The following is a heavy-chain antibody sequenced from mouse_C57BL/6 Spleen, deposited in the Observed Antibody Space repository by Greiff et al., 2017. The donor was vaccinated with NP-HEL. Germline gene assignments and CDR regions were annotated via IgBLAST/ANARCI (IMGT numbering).Heavy chain of an antibody. Sequence: QVQLQQPGAELVRPGTSVKLSCKASGYTFTSSWMHWVKQRPGQGLEWIGVIDPSDSYTNYNQKFKGKATLTVDTSSSTAYMQLSSLTSEDSAVYYCAREATVVATSFDYWGQGTTLTVSS. V-gene: IGHV1-59*01. CDR2: IDPSDSYT. J-gene: IGHJ2*01. CDR3: AREATVVATSFDY. CDR1: GYTFTSSW. D-gene: IGHD1-1*01.